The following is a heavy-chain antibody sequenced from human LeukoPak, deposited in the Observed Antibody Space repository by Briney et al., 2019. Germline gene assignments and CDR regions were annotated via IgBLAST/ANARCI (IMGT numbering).Heavy chain of an antibody. CDR2: ISGSGGST. D-gene: IGHD2/OR15-2a*01. V-gene: IGHV3-23*01. Sequence: GGSLRLSCAASGFTFSSYAMSWVRQAPGKGLEWDSAISGSGGSTYYADSVKGRFTISRDNSKNTLYLQMNSLRAEDTAVYYCAKFCNAVEYYYYYGMDVWGQGTTVTVSS. CDR3: AKFCNAVEYYYYYGMDV. CDR1: GFTFSSYA. J-gene: IGHJ6*02.